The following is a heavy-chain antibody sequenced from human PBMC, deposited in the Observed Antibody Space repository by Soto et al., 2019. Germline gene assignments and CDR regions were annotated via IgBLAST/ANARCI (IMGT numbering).Heavy chain of an antibody. V-gene: IGHV1-18*01. Sequence: ASVKVSCKASGYTFTSYGISWVRQAPGQGLEWMGWISAYNGNTNYAQELQGRVTMTTDTSTSTAYMELRSLRSDDTAVYYCARDTLGQQLADYWGQGTLVTVSS. CDR1: GYTFTSYG. CDR2: ISAYNGNT. J-gene: IGHJ4*02. D-gene: IGHD6-13*01. CDR3: ARDTLGQQLADY.